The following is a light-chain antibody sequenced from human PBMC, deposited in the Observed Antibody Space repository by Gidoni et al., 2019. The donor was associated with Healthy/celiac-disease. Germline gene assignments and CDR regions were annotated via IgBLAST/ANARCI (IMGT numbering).Light chain of an antibody. CDR2: GAC. Sequence: EIVLTQSPATLSVSPGERATLSCRASQSVSSNLAWYQQKTGQDPRLLIYGACTMATGIAARFSGSGSGREFTITISSLQSEDFAVYYCQKYDKWTLAFGGGTKVEIK. J-gene: IGKJ4*01. CDR3: QKYDKWTLA. CDR1: QSVSSN. V-gene: IGKV3-15*01.